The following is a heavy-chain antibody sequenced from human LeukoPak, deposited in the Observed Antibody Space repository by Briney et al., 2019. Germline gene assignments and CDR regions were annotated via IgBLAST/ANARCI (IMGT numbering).Heavy chain of an antibody. CDR2: ITTSGSTI. J-gene: IGHJ4*02. D-gene: IGHD2-2*01. CDR3: ARRYCSSSICLLDY. V-gene: IGHV3-48*03. CDR1: GFIFSSYE. Sequence: GGSLTLSCPASGFIFSSYEMNWVRQAPGKGMEWDSHITTSGSTIYYADSVKGRFTISRDNAKNSVYLQMNSLRAEDTAVYYCARRYCSSSICLLDYWGQGTLVTVSS.